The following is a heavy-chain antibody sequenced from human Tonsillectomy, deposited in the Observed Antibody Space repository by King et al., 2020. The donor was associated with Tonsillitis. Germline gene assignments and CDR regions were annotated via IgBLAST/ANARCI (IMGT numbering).Heavy chain of an antibody. V-gene: IGHV1-46*01. D-gene: IGHD3-22*01. Sequence: QLVQSGAEVKKPGASVKVSCKASGYTFTSYYMHWVRQAPGQGLEWMGIINPSGGSTSYAQKFQGRVTMTRDTSTSTVYMELSSLRSEDTAVYYCARGLYYYDSSGYYYGRPEYFQHRGQGTLVTVSS. CDR2: INPSGGST. J-gene: IGHJ1*01. CDR1: GYTFTSYY. CDR3: ARGLYYYDSSGYYYGRPEYFQH.